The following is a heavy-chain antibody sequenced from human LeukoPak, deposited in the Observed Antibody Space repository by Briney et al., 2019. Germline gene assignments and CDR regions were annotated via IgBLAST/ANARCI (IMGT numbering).Heavy chain of an antibody. V-gene: IGHV1-8*01. CDR1: GYTFTNYD. D-gene: IGHD3-3*01. CDR3: ARGWLYYDFWSGYNTFDP. CDR2: MNPNSGNT. J-gene: IGHJ5*02. Sequence: ASVKVSCKASGYTFTNYDINWVRQATGQGLEWMGWMNPNSGNTGYAQKFQGRVTMTRNTSISTAYMELSSLRSEDTAVYYCARGWLYYDFWSGYNTFDPWGQGTLVTVSS.